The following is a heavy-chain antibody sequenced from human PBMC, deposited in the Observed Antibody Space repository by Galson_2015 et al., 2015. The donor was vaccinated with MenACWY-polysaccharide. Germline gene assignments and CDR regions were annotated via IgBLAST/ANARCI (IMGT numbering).Heavy chain of an antibody. Sequence: SLRLSCAASRFTFSSYGLHWVRQAPGKGLEWVAVISSDGSNKYYADSVKGRFTISRDNSKNTLYLQMNSLRAEDTAVYYCARAYFYDSSGYYNWFDPWGQGTLVTVSS. CDR2: ISSDGSNK. CDR3: ARAYFYDSSGYYNWFDP. J-gene: IGHJ5*02. D-gene: IGHD3-22*01. CDR1: RFTFSSYG. V-gene: IGHV3-30*03.